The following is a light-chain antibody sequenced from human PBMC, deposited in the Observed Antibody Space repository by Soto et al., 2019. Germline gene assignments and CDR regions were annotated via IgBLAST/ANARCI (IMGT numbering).Light chain of an antibody. CDR1: SSDVGGYNY. Sequence: QSALTQPASVSGSPGQSITISCTGTSSDVGGYNYVSWYQQHPGKAPKLMIYEVSHRPSGVSNRFSGSKSGNMASLTISGLQAEDEGDYYCSSYTSSITYVFGTGTKVTVL. CDR2: EVS. CDR3: SSYTSSITYV. V-gene: IGLV2-14*01. J-gene: IGLJ1*01.